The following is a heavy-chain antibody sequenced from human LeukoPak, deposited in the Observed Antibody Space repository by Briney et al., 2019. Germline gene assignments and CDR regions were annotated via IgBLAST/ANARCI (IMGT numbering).Heavy chain of an antibody. D-gene: IGHD6-19*01. Sequence: GGSLRLSCAASGFTFSSYWMSWVRQAPGKGLEWVANIKQDGSEKYYVDSVKGRLTISRDNAKNSLYLQMNSLRAEDTAVYYCARDGEQWLGDWFDPWGQGTLVTVSS. CDR2: IKQDGSEK. J-gene: IGHJ5*02. CDR1: GFTFSSYW. V-gene: IGHV3-7*01. CDR3: ARDGEQWLGDWFDP.